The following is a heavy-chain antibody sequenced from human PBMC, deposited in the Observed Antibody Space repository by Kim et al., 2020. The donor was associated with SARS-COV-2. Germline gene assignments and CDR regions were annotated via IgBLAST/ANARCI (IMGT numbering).Heavy chain of an antibody. CDR2: ISSNGGST. CDR3: VKDMWGGGGLVVPAAMNAPTGRFDY. CDR1: GFTFSSYA. D-gene: IGHD2-2*01. V-gene: IGHV3-64D*06. Sequence: GGSLRLSCSASGFTFSSYAMHWVRQAPGKGLEYVSAISSNGGSTYYADSVKGRFTISRDNSKNTLYLQMSSLRAEDTAVYYCVKDMWGGGGLVVPAAMNAPTGRFDYWGQGTLVTVSS. J-gene: IGHJ4*02.